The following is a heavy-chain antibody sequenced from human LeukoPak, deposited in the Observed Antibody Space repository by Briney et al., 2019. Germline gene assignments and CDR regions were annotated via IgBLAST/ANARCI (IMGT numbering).Heavy chain of an antibody. CDR1: GYTFTSYD. CDR2: MNPNSGNT. Sequence: ASVKVSCKASGYTFTSYDINWVRQATGQGLEWMGWMNPNSGNTGYAQNLQGRVTMTTDTSTSTAYMELRSLRSDDTAVYYCARGTWGDYWGQGTLVTVSS. V-gene: IGHV1-8*01. CDR3: ARGTWGDY. D-gene: IGHD3-16*01. J-gene: IGHJ4*02.